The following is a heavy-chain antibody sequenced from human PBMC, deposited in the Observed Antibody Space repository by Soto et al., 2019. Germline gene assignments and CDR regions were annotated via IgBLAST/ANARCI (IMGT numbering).Heavy chain of an antibody. CDR1: GFFFTTYA. V-gene: IGHV3-23*01. D-gene: IGHD6-13*01. Sequence: LRLSCAASGFFFTTYAMNWVRQAPGKGLEWVAGISGSGGATSYADSVKGRFTISRDNFKNTLYLNMNSLRADDTAVYFCAKDAVMVSSSYNYFDYWGQGTLVTVSS. J-gene: IGHJ4*02. CDR2: ISGSGGAT. CDR3: AKDAVMVSSSYNYFDY.